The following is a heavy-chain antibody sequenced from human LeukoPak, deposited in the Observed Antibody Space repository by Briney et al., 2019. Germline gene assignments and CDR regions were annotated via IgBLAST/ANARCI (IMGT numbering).Heavy chain of an antibody. CDR3: ARVGISAPKTYYYDGSGSNWFDP. D-gene: IGHD3-22*01. V-gene: IGHV1-18*01. CDR2: ISAYNGNT. J-gene: IGHJ5*02. Sequence: ASVKVSCKASGYTFTSYGISWVRQAPGQGLEWMGWISAYNGNTNYAQKLQGRVTMTTDTSTSTAYMELRSLRSDDTAVYYCARVGISAPKTYYYDGSGSNWFDPWGQGTLVTVSS. CDR1: GYTFTSYG.